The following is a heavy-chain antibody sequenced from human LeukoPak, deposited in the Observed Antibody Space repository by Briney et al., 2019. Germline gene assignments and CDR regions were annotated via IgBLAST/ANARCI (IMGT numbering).Heavy chain of an antibody. CDR1: GFTFSNYA. CDR2: ISYDGTNK. D-gene: IGHD5-24*01. V-gene: IGHV3-30*04. Sequence: GGSLRLSCAASGFTFSNYAIHWVRQAPGRGLEWVSVISYDGTNKYYADSVKGRFTISRDNSKNTLYLQMNSLKTEDTALYYCARQMATILDGILDYWGQGTLVTVSS. J-gene: IGHJ4*02. CDR3: ARQMATILDGILDY.